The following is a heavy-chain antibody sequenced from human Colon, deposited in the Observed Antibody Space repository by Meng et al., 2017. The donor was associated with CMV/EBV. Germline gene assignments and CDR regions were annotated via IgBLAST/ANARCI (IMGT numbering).Heavy chain of an antibody. CDR1: GFTFSSCG. Sequence: SGFTFSSCGMHWVRQAPGKGLEWVAVVSVDGTYTYYEESVKGRFIISRDNADNTVYLQMNSLRPEDTAVYYCARKAGGDSGPHYFDYWGQGTLVTVSS. CDR2: VSVDGTYT. J-gene: IGHJ4*02. D-gene: IGHD4-17*01. V-gene: IGHV3-30*03. CDR3: ARKAGGDSGPHYFDY.